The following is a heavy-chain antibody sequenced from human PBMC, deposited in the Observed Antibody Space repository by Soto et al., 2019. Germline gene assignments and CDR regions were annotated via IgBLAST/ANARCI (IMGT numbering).Heavy chain of an antibody. V-gene: IGHV4-30-2*01. CDR2: IYHSGST. CDR1: GGSISSGGYS. CDR3: AAGGGLPRYY. Sequence: QLELQESGSGLVKPSQTLSLTCAVSGGSISSGGYSWSWIRQPPGKGLEWMGYIYHSGSTYYNPALKDRVTISVDRSKNQFSLKLSSVTAAVTAVYYCAAGGGLPRYYWGQGTLVTVSS. D-gene: IGHD5-12*01. J-gene: IGHJ4*02.